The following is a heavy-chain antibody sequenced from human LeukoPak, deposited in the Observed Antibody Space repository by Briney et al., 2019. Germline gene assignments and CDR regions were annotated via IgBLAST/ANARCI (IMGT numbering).Heavy chain of an antibody. V-gene: IGHV1-18*01. J-gene: IGHJ6*03. CDR2: ISVYNGNK. CDR3: ARRWSGYYMDV. CDR1: GYTFTSYG. Sequence: GASVKVSCKASGYTFTSYGINWVRQAPGQGMEWMGWISVYNGNKKYAQKVQGRVTITTDTSTSTAYMELRSLGSDDTAVYYCARRWSGYYMDVWGKGTTVTVSS.